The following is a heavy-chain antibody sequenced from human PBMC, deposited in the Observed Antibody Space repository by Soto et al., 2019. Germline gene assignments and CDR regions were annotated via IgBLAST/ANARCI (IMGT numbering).Heavy chain of an antibody. J-gene: IGHJ3*02. CDR3: ARASYLDPAFDI. CDR2: VNPNSGNT. V-gene: IGHV1-8*01. D-gene: IGHD2-2*03. Sequence: QVQLVQSGAEVKRPGASVKVSCKASGYTFTSYDFNWVRQAPGQGLEWMGWVNPNSGNTDYAQKFQGRVTMTRNTSIRTAYMERSSLRSEDTAVYYCARASYLDPAFDIWGQGTMFTVSS. CDR1: GYTFTSYD.